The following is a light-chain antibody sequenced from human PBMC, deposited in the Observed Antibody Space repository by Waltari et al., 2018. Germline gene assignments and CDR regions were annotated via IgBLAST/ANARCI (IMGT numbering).Light chain of an antibody. J-gene: IGLJ3*02. CDR2: YNN. Sequence: QSVLTQAPSASGTPGQRVIISCSGSSSNIGNNPVNWYQQVPGTAPKLLIFYNNARPSWGPARLSGSKSCTSASLAISGLQSEDEADYYCASWDDGLNGWVFGGGTSLTVL. V-gene: IGLV1-44*01. CDR1: SSNIGNNP. CDR3: ASWDDGLNGWV.